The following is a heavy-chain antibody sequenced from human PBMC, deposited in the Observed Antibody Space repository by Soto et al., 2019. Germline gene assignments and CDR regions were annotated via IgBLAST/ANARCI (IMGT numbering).Heavy chain of an antibody. Sequence: SVKVSCKASGGTFSSYAISWVRQAPGQGLEWMGGIIPIFGTINYAQKFQGRVTITADESTSTVYMELSSLRSEDTAVYYCARELDTAMVTLDYWGKGTLVTVSS. CDR3: ARELDTAMVTLDY. J-gene: IGHJ4*02. V-gene: IGHV1-69*13. CDR2: IIPIFGTI. D-gene: IGHD5-18*01. CDR1: GGTFSSYA.